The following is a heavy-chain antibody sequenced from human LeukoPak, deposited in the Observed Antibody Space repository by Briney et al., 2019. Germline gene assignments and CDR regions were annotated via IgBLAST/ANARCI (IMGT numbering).Heavy chain of an antibody. Sequence: SVKVSCKASGGTFSSYAISWVRQAPGQGLEWMGGIIPIFGTANYAQKFQGRVTITTDDSTSTAYMELSSLRSEDTAVYYCARVETALSGSGSYYNPYNWFDPWGQGTLVTVSS. V-gene: IGHV1-69*05. CDR3: ARVETALSGSGSYYNPYNWFDP. CDR2: IIPIFGTA. J-gene: IGHJ5*02. CDR1: GGTFSSYA. D-gene: IGHD3-10*01.